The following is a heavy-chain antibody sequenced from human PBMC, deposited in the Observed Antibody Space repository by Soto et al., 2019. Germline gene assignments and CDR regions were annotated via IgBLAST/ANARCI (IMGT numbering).Heavy chain of an antibody. CDR2: ISAYNGNT. CDR1: GYTFTSYG. D-gene: IGHD2-15*01. J-gene: IGHJ6*03. CDR3: ARDSLIVGGYYYYYMDV. V-gene: IGHV1-18*01. Sequence: QVQLVQSGAEVKKPGASVKVSCKASGYTFTSYGISWVRQAPGQGLEWMGWISAYNGNTNYAQKLQDRVTMTTDTSTSTAYMELRSLRSDDTAVYYCARDSLIVGGYYYYYMDVWGKGTTVTVSS.